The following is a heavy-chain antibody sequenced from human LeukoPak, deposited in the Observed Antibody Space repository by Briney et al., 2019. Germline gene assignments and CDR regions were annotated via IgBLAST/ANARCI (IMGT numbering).Heavy chain of an antibody. Sequence: GGSLYLSCAASGFTFNIYAMNWVRQAPGKGLEWVSGISVTGGSTYYADSVKGRFTVSRDKSRNTLYLQMHSLRAEDTAVYYCAKGMYYCDSTGYRFFDYWGQGTLVTVSS. V-gene: IGHV3-23*01. CDR2: ISVTGGST. D-gene: IGHD3-22*01. J-gene: IGHJ4*02. CDR3: AKGMYYCDSTGYRFFDY. CDR1: GFTFNIYA.